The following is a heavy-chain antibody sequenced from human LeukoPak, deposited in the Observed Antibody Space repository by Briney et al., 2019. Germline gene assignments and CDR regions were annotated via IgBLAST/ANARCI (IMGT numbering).Heavy chain of an antibody. V-gene: IGHV4-59*12. Sequence: SETLSLTCTVSGGSISSYHWSWIRQPPGKGLEWIGSIYYTGSTYYNPSLKSRVTISVDTSKNQFSLKLSSVTAADTAVYYCARTHYDSSGYFPKAWFDPWGQGTLVTVSS. D-gene: IGHD3-22*01. J-gene: IGHJ5*02. CDR2: IYYTGST. CDR3: ARTHYDSSGYFPKAWFDP. CDR1: GGSISSYH.